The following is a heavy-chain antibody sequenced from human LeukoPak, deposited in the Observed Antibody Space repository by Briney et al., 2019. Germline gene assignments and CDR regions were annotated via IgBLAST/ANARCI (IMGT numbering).Heavy chain of an antibody. J-gene: IGHJ4*02. Sequence: SETLSLTCTVSGGSISSGSYYWGWIRQPPGKGLEWIGSIYYSGGTYYNPSRKSRVTISVDTSKKQFFLKLTSVTAADTAVYYCARHNALDYFDYWGQGTLVTVSS. CDR1: GGSISSGSYY. D-gene: IGHD2-8*01. CDR2: IYYSGGT. CDR3: ARHNALDYFDY. V-gene: IGHV4-39*01.